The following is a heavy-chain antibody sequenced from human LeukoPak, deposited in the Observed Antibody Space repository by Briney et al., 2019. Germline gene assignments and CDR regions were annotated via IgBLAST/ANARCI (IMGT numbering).Heavy chain of an antibody. CDR1: GFRVFDYG. CDR3: ANRPPTPIAAAGPPDY. V-gene: IGHV3-30*18. D-gene: IGHD6-13*01. Sequence: GKSLRLSCAISGFRVFDYGVHWVRQAPGKGLEWVSIMSHDGSDKRYGDSVRGRFMVYRDTSKNTLYLQMNSLRAEDTAVYYCANRPPTPIAAAGPPDYWGQGTLVTVSS. J-gene: IGHJ4*02. CDR2: MSHDGSDK.